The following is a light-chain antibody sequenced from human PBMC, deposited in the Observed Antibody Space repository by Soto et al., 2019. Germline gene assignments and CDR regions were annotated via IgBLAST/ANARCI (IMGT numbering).Light chain of an antibody. V-gene: IGLV7-46*01. Sequence: QAVVTQEPSLTVSPGGTVTLACGSSTGAVTSGHYPYWFQQKPGQAPRTLIYDTSNKHSWTPARFSGSLLGGKAALTLSGAQPEDEAEYYCLLSYSDASAVFGGGTQLTVL. CDR1: TGAVTSGHY. CDR2: DTS. CDR3: LLSYSDASAV. J-gene: IGLJ7*01.